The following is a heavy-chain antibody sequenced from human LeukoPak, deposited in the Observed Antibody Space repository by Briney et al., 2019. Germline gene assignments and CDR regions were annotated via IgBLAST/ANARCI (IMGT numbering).Heavy chain of an antibody. CDR3: AKDYLGYGDYGWDY. D-gene: IGHD4-17*01. Sequence: GGSLRLSCAASGFTFSSYAMSWVRQAPGKGLEWVSAISGSGGSTYYADSVKGRFTISRDNSKNTLYLQMNSLRAEDTAVYYCAKDYLGYGDYGWDYWGQGPLVTSPQ. V-gene: IGHV3-23*01. CDR1: GFTFSSYA. CDR2: ISGSGGST. J-gene: IGHJ4*02.